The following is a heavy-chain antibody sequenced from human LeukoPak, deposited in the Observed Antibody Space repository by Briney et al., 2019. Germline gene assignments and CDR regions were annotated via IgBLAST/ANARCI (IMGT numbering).Heavy chain of an antibody. CDR2: ISSSSSYI. D-gene: IGHD2/OR15-2a*01. V-gene: IGHV3-21*04. CDR1: GFTFSSYW. Sequence: GGSLRLSCAASGFTFSSYWMSWVRQAPGKGLEWVSSISSSSSYIYYADSVKGRFTISRDNSKNTLYLQMNSLRAEDTAVYYCAKAYCDSTTFYTGVYFQHWGQGTLVTVSS. CDR3: AKAYCDSTTFYTGVYFQH. J-gene: IGHJ1*01.